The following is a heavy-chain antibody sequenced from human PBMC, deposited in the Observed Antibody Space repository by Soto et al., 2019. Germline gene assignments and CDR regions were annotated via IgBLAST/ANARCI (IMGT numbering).Heavy chain of an antibody. V-gene: IGHV1-69*13. J-gene: IGHJ4*02. CDR3: ARDWNYSFDY. CDR2: IIPIFGTA. Sequence: GASVKVSCKASRGAFSSYAISWVRQAPGQGLEWMGGIIPIFGTANYAQKFQGRVTITADESTSTAYMELSSLRSEDTAVYYCARDWNYSFDYWGQGTLVTVSS. CDR1: RGAFSSYA. D-gene: IGHD1-7*01.